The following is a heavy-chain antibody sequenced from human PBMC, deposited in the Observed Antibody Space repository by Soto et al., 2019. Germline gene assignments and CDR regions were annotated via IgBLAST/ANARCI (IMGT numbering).Heavy chain of an antibody. J-gene: IGHJ4*02. CDR2: IYHSGST. Sequence: SETLSLTCTVSGGSIRSGGYYCSCIRQHPGKGLEWIGYIYHSGSTYYNPSLKSRVTISVDTSKNQFSLKLSSVTAADTAVYYCASYNYGDKAFDYWGQGTLVTVSS. D-gene: IGHD4-17*01. V-gene: IGHV4-31*03. CDR1: GGSIRSGGYY. CDR3: ASYNYGDKAFDY.